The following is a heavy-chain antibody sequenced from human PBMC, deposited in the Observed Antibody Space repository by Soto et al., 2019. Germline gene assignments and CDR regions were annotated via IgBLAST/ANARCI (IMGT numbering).Heavy chain of an antibody. D-gene: IGHD3-3*01. CDR3: AGPSRLLAYYGMDV. CDR2: IYPGDSVT. CDR1: RYSVTSYW. Sequence: PGESLKISCKGSRYSVTSYWIDWVRQMPGKGLEWMGIIYPGDSVTRYSPSFQGQVTISADKSISTAYLQWSSLKASDTAMYYCAGPSRLLAYYGMDVWGQGTTVTVSS. V-gene: IGHV5-51*01. J-gene: IGHJ6*02.